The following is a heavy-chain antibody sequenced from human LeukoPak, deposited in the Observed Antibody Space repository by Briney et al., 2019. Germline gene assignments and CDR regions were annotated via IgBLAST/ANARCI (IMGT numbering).Heavy chain of an antibody. CDR3: SRRYGGWGAFDI. CDR2: ISGDGRST. J-gene: IGHJ3*02. Sequence: GGSLRLSCAASEFTYSAYAMSWVRQAPGKGLEWVSTISGDGRSTFYADSVKGRFTISRDDSKTTLFLQMNSLRAEDTAIYYCSRRYGGWGAFDIWGQGTVVTVSS. D-gene: IGHD4-23*01. CDR1: EFTYSAYA. V-gene: IGHV3-23*01.